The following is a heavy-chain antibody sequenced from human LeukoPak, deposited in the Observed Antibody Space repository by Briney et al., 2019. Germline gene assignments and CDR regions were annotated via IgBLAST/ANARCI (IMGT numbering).Heavy chain of an antibody. CDR1: GGYISTSNYY. D-gene: IGHD3-3*02. CDR2: IYYSGST. J-gene: IGHJ4*02. CDR3: ARKGTTHFWSGYTGFDY. V-gene: IGHV4-39*01. Sequence: YPSETLSLTCTVSGGYISTSNYYWGWIRQSPGKGLEWIGNIYYSGSTYYNPSLKSRVSLSIDTSMNQFSLKANSLTVADTAVYYCARKGTTHFWSGYTGFDYWGQGTLVTVSS.